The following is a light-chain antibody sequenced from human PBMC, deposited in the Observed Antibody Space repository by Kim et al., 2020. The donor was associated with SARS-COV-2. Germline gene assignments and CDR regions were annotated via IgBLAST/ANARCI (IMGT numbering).Light chain of an antibody. V-gene: IGLV3-21*04. J-gene: IGLJ3*02. CDR1: NIGSKS. CDR2: YDS. CDR3: QVWDSSSDHPM. Sequence: SYELTHPPSVSVAPGKTARITCGGNNIGSKSVHWYQQKPGQAPVLVIYYDSDRPSGIPERFSGSNSGNTATLTISRVEAGDEADYYCQVWDSSSDHPMFGGGTQLTVL.